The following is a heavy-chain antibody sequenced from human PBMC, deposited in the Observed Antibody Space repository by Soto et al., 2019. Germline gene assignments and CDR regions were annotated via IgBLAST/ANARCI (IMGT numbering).Heavy chain of an antibody. J-gene: IGHJ4*02. CDR2: IYHSGST. V-gene: IGHV4-30-2*01. CDR3: ARDREQWLVLPYY. D-gene: IGHD6-19*01. CDR1: GGSISSGGYS. Sequence: PSETLSLTCAVSGGSISSGGYSWSWIRQPPGKGLEWIGYIYHSGSTYYNPSLKSRVTISVDRSKNQFSLKLSSVTAADTAVYYCARDREQWLVLPYYWGQGTLVTVSS.